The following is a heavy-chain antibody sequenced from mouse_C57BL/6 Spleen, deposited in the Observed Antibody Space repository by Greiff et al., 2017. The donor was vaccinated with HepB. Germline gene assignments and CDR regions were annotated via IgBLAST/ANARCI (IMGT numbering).Heavy chain of an antibody. CDR2: IYPGDGDT. Sequence: VQLQESGPELVKPGASVKISCKASGYAFSSSWMNWVKQRPGKGLEWIGRIYPGDGDTNYNGKFKGKATLTADKSSSTAYMQLSSLTSEDSAVYFWARSFITTVVALDYWGQGTTLTVSS. J-gene: IGHJ2*01. D-gene: IGHD1-1*01. CDR3: ARSFITTVVALDY. V-gene: IGHV1-82*01. CDR1: GYAFSSSW.